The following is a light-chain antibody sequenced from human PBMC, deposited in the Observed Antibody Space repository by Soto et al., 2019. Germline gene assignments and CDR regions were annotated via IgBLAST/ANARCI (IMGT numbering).Light chain of an antibody. CDR2: EVS. J-gene: IGLJ2*01. CDR3: SSYISSSLPV. V-gene: IGLV2-14*01. CDR1: SSDVGGYNY. Sequence: QSALTQPASVSGSPGQSITISCTGTSSDVGGYNYVSWYQQHPGKAPKLMIYEVSNRPSGVSNRFSGSKSGNTASLTISGLQAEDEADYYCSSYISSSLPVFGAGTKLTVL.